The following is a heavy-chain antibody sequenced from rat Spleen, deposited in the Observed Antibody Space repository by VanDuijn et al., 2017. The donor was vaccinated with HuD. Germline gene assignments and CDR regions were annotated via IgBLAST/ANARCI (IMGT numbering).Heavy chain of an antibody. CDR1: GFTFNNYW. J-gene: IGHJ1*01. CDR2: ITSAGDTT. V-gene: IGHV5-31*01. D-gene: IGHD1-12*02. Sequence: EVQLVESGGGLVQPGRSLKLACIASGFTFNNYWMTWIRQAPGKGLEWVASITSAGDTTYYRDSVKGRFTISRDNAKSTLYLQMDSLRSEDTATYYCARQGLIAMMVVITTSWYFDFWGPGAMVTVSS. CDR3: ARQGLIAMMVVITTSWYFDF.